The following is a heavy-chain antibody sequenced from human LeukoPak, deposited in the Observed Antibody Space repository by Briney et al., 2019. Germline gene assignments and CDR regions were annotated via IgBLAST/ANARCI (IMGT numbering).Heavy chain of an antibody. J-gene: IGHJ6*03. V-gene: IGHV4-61*08. Sequence: PSETLSLTCTVSGGSISSGGYYWSWIRQPPGKGLEWIGYIYHSGSTNYNPSLKSRVTISVDTSKNQFSLKLSSVTAADTAVYYCARVLVYCSSTSCPRGGYYYMDVWGKGTTVTVSS. D-gene: IGHD2-2*01. CDR2: IYHSGST. CDR3: ARVLVYCSSTSCPRGGYYYMDV. CDR1: GGSISSGGYY.